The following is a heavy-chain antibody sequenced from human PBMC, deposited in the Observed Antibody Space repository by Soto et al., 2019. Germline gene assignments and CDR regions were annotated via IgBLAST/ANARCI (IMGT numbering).Heavy chain of an antibody. CDR3: ARARTVTKKNAFDI. J-gene: IGHJ3*02. CDR2: IIPILGIA. Sequence: QVQLVQSGAEVKKPGSSVKVSCKASGGTFSSYTISWVRQAPGQGLEWMGRIIPILGIANYAQKFQGRVTITADKSTSTAYMELSSLRSEDTAVYYCARARTVTKKNAFDIWGQGTMVTVSS. V-gene: IGHV1-69*02. CDR1: GGTFSSYT. D-gene: IGHD4-17*01.